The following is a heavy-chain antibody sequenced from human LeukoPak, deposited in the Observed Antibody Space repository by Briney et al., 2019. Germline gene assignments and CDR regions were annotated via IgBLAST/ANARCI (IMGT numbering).Heavy chain of an antibody. J-gene: IGHJ4*02. CDR1: GYTFTGYY. CDR3: RVDGSGSDLFDY. Sequence: ASVKVSCKASGYTFTGYYMHWVRQAPGQGLEWMGWINPNSGGTNYAQKFQGRVTMTRDTSISTAYMELSRLRSDDTAVYYCRVDGSGSDLFDYWGQGTLVTVSS. CDR2: INPNSGGT. V-gene: IGHV1-2*02. D-gene: IGHD3-10*01.